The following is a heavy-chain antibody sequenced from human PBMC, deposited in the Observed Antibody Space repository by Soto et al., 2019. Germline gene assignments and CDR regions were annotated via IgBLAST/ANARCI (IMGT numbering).Heavy chain of an antibody. Sequence: SETLSLTCTVSGGSISSGGYYWSWIRQHPGKGLEWIGYTYYSGSTYYNPSLKSRVTISVDTSKNQFSLKLSSVTAADTAAYYCARDSSIAAAGTYNMDVWGQGTTLTVSS. D-gene: IGHD6-13*01. CDR1: GGSISSGGYY. CDR2: TYYSGST. CDR3: ARDSSIAAAGTYNMDV. J-gene: IGHJ6*02. V-gene: IGHV4-31*03.